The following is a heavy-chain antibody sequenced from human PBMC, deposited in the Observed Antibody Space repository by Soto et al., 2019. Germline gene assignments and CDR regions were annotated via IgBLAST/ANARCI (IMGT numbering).Heavy chain of an antibody. J-gene: IGHJ6*02. CDR1: GDSVSSNSAA. V-gene: IGHV6-1*01. CDR3: ARDGGIVGRTYGSWYSGMDV. Sequence: SQTLSLTCAISGDSVSSNSAAWNWIRQSPSRGLEWLGRTYYRSKWYNDYEASVKSRIIINPDTSKNQFSLQLNSVTPEDTAVYYWARDGGIVGRTYGSWYSGMDVWGQGTTVTGSS. CDR2: TYYRSKWYN. D-gene: IGHD1-26*01.